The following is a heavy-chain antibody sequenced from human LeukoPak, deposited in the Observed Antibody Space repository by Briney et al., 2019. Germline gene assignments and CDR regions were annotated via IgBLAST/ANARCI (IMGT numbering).Heavy chain of an antibody. D-gene: IGHD2-2*01. V-gene: IGHV4-59*08. J-gene: IGHJ5*02. Sequence: SETLSLTCTVSGGSISSYYWSWIRQPPGKGLEWIGYIYYSGSTNYNPSIKSRVTISVDTSKNQFSLKLSSVTAADTAVYYCARQERPSYCSSTSCYSWFDPWGQGTLVTVSS. CDR2: IYYSGST. CDR3: ARQERPSYCSSTSCYSWFDP. CDR1: GGSISSYY.